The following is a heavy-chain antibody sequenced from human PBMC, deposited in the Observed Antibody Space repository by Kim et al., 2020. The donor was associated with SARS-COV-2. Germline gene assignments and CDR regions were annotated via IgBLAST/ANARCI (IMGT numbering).Heavy chain of an antibody. Sequence: GGSLRLSCAASGFTFSSYGMHWVRQAPGKGLEWVAVISYDGSNKYYADSVKGRFTISRDNSKNTLYLQMNSLRAEDTAVYYCAREGTLHYYGMDVWGQGTTVTVSS. CDR1: GFTFSSYG. D-gene: IGHD1-1*01. CDR2: ISYDGSNK. CDR3: AREGTLHYYGMDV. V-gene: IGHV3-33*05. J-gene: IGHJ6*02.